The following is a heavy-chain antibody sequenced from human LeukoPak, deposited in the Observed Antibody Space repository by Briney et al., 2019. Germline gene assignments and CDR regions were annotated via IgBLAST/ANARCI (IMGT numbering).Heavy chain of an antibody. CDR1: GGSISSSSYY. Sequence: SETQSLTCTVSGGSISSSSYYWGWIRQPPGKELEWIGSIYYSGSTYYNPSLKSRVTISVDTSKNQFSLKLSSVTAADTAVYYCARVRRLGYCSSTSCYADWFDPWGQGTLVTVSS. V-gene: IGHV4-39*01. J-gene: IGHJ5*02. CDR2: IYYSGST. CDR3: ARVRRLGYCSSTSCYADWFDP. D-gene: IGHD2-2*01.